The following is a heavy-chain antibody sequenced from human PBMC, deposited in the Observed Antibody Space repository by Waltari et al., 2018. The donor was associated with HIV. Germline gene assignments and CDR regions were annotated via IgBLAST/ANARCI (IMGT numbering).Heavy chain of an antibody. D-gene: IGHD4-17*01. Sequence: EVHLVESGGGLVQPGGSLRLSCSASAFTFNNYPLHLVRQAPGKGLEYVSAISGNGGDRYYADSGKGRFTISRDNSKNTLYLQMSSLRVEDTAVYYCVKSAGNGDYRYWGQGTLVTVSS. CDR3: VKSAGNGDYRY. CDR1: AFTFNNYP. CDR2: ISGNGGDR. J-gene: IGHJ4*02. V-gene: IGHV3-64D*06.